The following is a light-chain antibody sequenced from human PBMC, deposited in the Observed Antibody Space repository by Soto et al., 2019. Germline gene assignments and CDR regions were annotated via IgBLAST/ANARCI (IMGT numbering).Light chain of an antibody. J-gene: IGKJ3*01. V-gene: IGKV1-9*01. CDR2: PAS. CDR3: QRLHSYPL. CDR1: QGISSY. Sequence: DIQLTQSPSFLSASVGDRVTITCRASQGISSYLAWYQQKPGKAHQLLIYPASTWQSGVPSRCRASASGTEFTLTISSLQAEVFETYHCQRLHSYPLFGPGTKVDIK.